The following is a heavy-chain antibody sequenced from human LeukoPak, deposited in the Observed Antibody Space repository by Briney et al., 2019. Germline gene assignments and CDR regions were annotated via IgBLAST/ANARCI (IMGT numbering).Heavy chain of an antibody. D-gene: IGHD6-19*01. Sequence: PSETLSLTCTVSRGSISSYYRSWIRPPAGKGREWMGRIYTSGSTNYNPSLKSRVTMSVDTSRNQFSLKLSSVTAADTAVYYCARHTGSSGWYWFDPWGQGTLVTVSS. CDR3: ARHTGSSGWYWFDP. J-gene: IGHJ5*02. V-gene: IGHV4-4*07. CDR2: IYTSGST. CDR1: RGSISSYY.